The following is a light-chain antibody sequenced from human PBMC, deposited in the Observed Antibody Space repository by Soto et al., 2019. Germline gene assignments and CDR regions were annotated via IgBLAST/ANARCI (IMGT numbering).Light chain of an antibody. V-gene: IGKV1-5*01. CDR1: HTVSIW. CDR3: QQYSIYPWT. CDR2: DVS. Sequence: DIQMTQSPSTLSASVGDRVTITCRASHTVSIWLAWYQQKPRKAPKLLIYDVSSLESGVPSRFSGSGSGTEFTLTISSLQPDDFATYYCQQYSIYPWTFGQGTKVDIK. J-gene: IGKJ1*01.